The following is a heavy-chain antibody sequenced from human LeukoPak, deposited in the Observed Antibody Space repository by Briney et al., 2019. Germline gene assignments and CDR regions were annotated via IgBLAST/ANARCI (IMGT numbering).Heavy chain of an antibody. Sequence: GASVKVSCKASGYTFTSYGITWVRQAPGQGLEWMGWTSAYNDDTNYAQKLQGRVTMTTDTSTSTAYMELRSLRSDDTAVYYCARDRGIVVVVADYWGQGTLVTVSS. J-gene: IGHJ4*02. CDR2: TSAYNDDT. CDR1: GYTFTSYG. V-gene: IGHV1-18*01. D-gene: IGHD2-15*01. CDR3: ARDRGIVVVVADY.